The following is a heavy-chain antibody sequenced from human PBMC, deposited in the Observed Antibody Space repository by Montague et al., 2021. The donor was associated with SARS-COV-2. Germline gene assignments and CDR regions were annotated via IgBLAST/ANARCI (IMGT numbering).Heavy chain of an antibody. CDR3: ARSYGDYRDSYFDY. V-gene: IGHV2-70*01. D-gene: IGHD4-17*01. J-gene: IGHJ4*02. CDR1: GFSLNTSGMC. CDR2: IDWDEDQ. Sequence: PALVKPTQTLTLTCTFSGFSLNTSGMCVSWIRQPPGKALEWLALIDWDEDQYYSTSLKTRLTISKDTSKNQEVLTMTNMDPIDTATYYCARSYGDYRDSYFDYWGQGTPVTVSS.